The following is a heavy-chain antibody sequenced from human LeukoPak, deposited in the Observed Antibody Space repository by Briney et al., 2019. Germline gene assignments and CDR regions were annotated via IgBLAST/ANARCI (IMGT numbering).Heavy chain of an antibody. CDR1: GYTFTGYY. V-gene: IGHV1-2*02. CDR3: ARDRPPVWFGELPSDY. Sequence: ASVKVSCKASGYTFTGYYMHWVRQAPGQGLEWMGWINPNSGGTNYAQKFQGRVTMTRDTSISTAYMELSRLRSDDTAVYYCARDRPPVWFGELPSDYWGQGTLVTVSS. CDR2: INPNSGGT. D-gene: IGHD3-10*01. J-gene: IGHJ4*02.